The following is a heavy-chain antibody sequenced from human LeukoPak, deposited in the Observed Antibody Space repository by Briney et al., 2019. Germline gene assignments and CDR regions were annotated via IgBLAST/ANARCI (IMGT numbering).Heavy chain of an antibody. CDR3: AKAAPTYYYYHMDV. V-gene: IGHV3-74*01. J-gene: IGHJ6*03. D-gene: IGHD6-13*01. CDR1: AFTFSNYW. CDR2: INSDGSNT. Sequence: GGSLRLSCAASAFTFSNYWMHWVRQAPGKGLVWVSRINSDGSNTNYADSVEGRFTISRDNANDTLYLQMNSLRADDTALYYCAKAAPTYYYYHMDVWGKGTTVTVSS.